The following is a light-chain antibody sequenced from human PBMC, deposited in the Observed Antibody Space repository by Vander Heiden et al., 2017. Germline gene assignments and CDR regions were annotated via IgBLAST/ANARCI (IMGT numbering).Light chain of an antibody. J-gene: IGLJ1*01. Sequence: QSVSTQPPSVSAAPGQKVTIPCSGSSSNIGKNYVSWYQQVPGTAPKLLIYDNNKRPSGIPDRFSGCKSSTSATLGITGLQTGDEADYYCGTWDSSLSNAVFGTGTKVTVL. CDR3: GTWDSSLSNAV. CDR2: DNN. CDR1: SSNIGKNY. V-gene: IGLV1-51*01.